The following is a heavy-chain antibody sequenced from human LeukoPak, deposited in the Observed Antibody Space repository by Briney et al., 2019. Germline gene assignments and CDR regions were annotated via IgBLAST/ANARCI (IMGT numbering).Heavy chain of an antibody. CDR2: IYYSGST. D-gene: IGHD2-8*01. CDR3: ARDPRYCTNGVCYSNWYFDL. J-gene: IGHJ2*01. V-gene: IGHV4-61*08. CDR1: GGSISSGGYY. Sequence: SETLSLTCTVSGGSISSGGYYWSWIRQPPGKGLEWIGYIYYSGSTNYNPSLKSRVTISVDTSKNQFSLKLSSVTAADTAVYYCARDPRYCTNGVCYSNWYFDLWGRGTLVTVSS.